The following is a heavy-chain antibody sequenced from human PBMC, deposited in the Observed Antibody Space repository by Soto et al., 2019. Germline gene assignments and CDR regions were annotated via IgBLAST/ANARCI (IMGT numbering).Heavy chain of an antibody. D-gene: IGHD1-7*01. CDR1: GYTFTSYG. V-gene: IGHV1-18*04. J-gene: IGHJ6*02. Sequence: SSVKVSCKASGYTFTSYGISWVRQAPGQGREWMGWISAYNGNTNYAQKLQGRVTMTTDTSTSTAYMEPRSLRSDDTAVYYCARDTSGITGTTDYYYGMDVWGQGTTVTVSS. CDR2: ISAYNGNT. CDR3: ARDTSGITGTTDYYYGMDV.